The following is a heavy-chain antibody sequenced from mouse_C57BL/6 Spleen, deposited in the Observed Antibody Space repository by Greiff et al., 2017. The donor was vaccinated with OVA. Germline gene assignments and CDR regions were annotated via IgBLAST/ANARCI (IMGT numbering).Heavy chain of an antibody. D-gene: IGHD1-3*01. V-gene: IGHV1-15*01. CDR1: GYTFTDYD. J-gene: IGHJ4*01. CDR3: TRGGSKDYYAMDY. CDR2: IDPETGGT. Sequence: VKLVESGAELVRPGASVTLSCKASGYTFTDYDMHWVKQTPVHGLEWIGAIDPETGGTAYNQKFKGKAILTAHKSSSTDYMELRSLTSEDSAGYYSTRGGSKDYYAMDYWGQGTSVTVSS.